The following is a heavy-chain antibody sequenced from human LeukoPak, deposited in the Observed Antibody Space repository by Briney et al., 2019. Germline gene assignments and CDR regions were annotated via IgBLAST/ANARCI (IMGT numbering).Heavy chain of an antibody. J-gene: IGHJ4*02. V-gene: IGHV4-34*01. CDR2: INHSGST. D-gene: IGHD4-17*01. CDR1: GGSFSGYN. CDR3: ARAGSTVTLDY. Sequence: SETLSLTCAVYGGSFSGYNWSWIRQPPGKGLEWIGEINHSGSTNYNPSLKSRVTISVDTSKNQFSLKLSSVTAADTAVYYCARAGSTVTLDYWGQGTLVTVSS.